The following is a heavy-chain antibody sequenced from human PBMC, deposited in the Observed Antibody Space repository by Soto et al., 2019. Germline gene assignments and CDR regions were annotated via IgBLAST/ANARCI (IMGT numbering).Heavy chain of an antibody. J-gene: IGHJ4*03. D-gene: IGHD2-8*01. Sequence: GSSVKVCCKASGYIFSRYCISWVRQAPGRGIEWMGWVSAYNGNTNYPQKLQGRVTMTTDTSTSTAYMELRSLRSDDTAMYSCARDHMVRGRYYDYWG. CDR1: GYIFSRYC. V-gene: IGHV1-18*01. CDR3: ARDHMVRGRYYDY. CDR2: VSAYNGNT.